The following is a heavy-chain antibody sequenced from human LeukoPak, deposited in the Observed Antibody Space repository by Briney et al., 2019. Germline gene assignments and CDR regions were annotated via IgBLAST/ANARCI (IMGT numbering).Heavy chain of an antibody. V-gene: IGHV3-21*01. CDR1: GFTFNTYS. Sequence: PGGSLRLSCAASGFTFNTYSMNWVRQAPGKGLEWIPSISVDSNYLYYVDSLRRRFTVSRDNTKNSLYLQMNSLRAEDTAVYYCVRVHCSGGGCYQRNDGLEIWGQGTMVTVSS. CDR2: ISVDSNYL. J-gene: IGHJ3*02. CDR3: VRVHCSGGGCYQRNDGLEI. D-gene: IGHD2-15*01.